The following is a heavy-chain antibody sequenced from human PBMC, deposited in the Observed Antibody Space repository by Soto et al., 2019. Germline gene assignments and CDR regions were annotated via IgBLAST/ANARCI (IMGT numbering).Heavy chain of an antibody. V-gene: IGHV3-74*01. D-gene: IGHD3-10*01. CDR2: ISGDGSST. Sequence: EVQLVDSGGGLVQPGGSLRLSCAASEFTFRSYWMHWVRQSPGKGLVWVSRISGDGSSTTYADSVRGRFTISRDNAKNTLYLQMNSLRAEDTAVYYCAKARYYYGSPIYYGMDVWGQGTTVTVSS. J-gene: IGHJ6*02. CDR1: EFTFRSYW. CDR3: AKARYYYGSPIYYGMDV.